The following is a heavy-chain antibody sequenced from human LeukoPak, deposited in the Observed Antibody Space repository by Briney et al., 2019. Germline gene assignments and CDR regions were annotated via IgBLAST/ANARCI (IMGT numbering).Heavy chain of an antibody. D-gene: IGHD6-19*01. CDR2: INHSGST. V-gene: IGHV4-34*01. CDR3: AREISRGSGWLPSVFDY. CDR1: GGSFSGYY. J-gene: IGHJ4*02. Sequence: SETLSLTCAVYGGSFSGYYWSWIRQPPGKGLEWIGEINHSGSTNYNPSLKSRVTISVDTSKNQFSLKLSSVTAADTAVYHCAREISRGSGWLPSVFDYWGQGTLVTVSS.